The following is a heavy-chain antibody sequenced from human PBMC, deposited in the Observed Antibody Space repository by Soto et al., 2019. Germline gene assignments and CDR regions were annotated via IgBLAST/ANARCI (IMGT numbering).Heavy chain of an antibody. CDR1: GFTFSRYW. CDR2: ISTEGSTT. CDR3: AKDGFVVVGISRGFDI. J-gene: IGHJ3*02. D-gene: IGHD2-15*01. Sequence: EVQLVESGGGLVQPGGSLRLSCAASGFTFSRYWMHWVRQAPGGGLVWVSGISTEGSTTRYVDSVKGRFTISRDNVQNTRYLQMSSLRAEDTAVYYWAKDGFVVVGISRGFDIGGQGTVVTVSP. V-gene: IGHV3-74*01.